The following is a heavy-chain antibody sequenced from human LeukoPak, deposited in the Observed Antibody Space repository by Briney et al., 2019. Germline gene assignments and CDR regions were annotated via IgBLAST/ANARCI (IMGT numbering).Heavy chain of an antibody. V-gene: IGHV5-51*01. CDR3: ARQVNYYDSSGLSAWYFQH. CDR2: IYPGDSDT. Sequence: GESLKISCKGSGYSFTSYWIGWVRQMPGKGPEWMGIIYPGDSDTRYSPSFQGQVTISADKSISTAYLQWSSLKASDTAMYYCARQVNYYDSSGLSAWYFQHWGQGTLVTVSS. J-gene: IGHJ1*01. CDR1: GYSFTSYW. D-gene: IGHD3-22*01.